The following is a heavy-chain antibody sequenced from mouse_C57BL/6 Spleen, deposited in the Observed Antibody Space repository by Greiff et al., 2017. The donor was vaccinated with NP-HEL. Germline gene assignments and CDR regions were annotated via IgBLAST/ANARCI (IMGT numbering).Heavy chain of an antibody. V-gene: IGHV1-76*01. CDR1: GYTFTDYY. Sequence: QVQLKESGAELVRPGASVKLSCKASGYTFTDYYINWVKQRPGQGLEWIARIYPGSGNTYYNEKFKGKATLTAEKSSSTAYMQLSSLTSEDSAVYFCARSNYGSSYLDYWGQGTTLTVSS. J-gene: IGHJ2*01. CDR2: IYPGSGNT. D-gene: IGHD1-1*01. CDR3: ARSNYGSSYLDY.